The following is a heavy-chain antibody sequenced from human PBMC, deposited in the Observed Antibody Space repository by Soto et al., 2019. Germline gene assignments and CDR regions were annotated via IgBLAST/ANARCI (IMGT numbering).Heavy chain of an antibody. CDR3: ATWGTAMVTRYFDY. V-gene: IGHV4-34*01. D-gene: IGHD5-18*01. Sequence: QVQLQQWGAGLLKPSETLSLTCAVYGGSFSGYYWSWIRQPPGTGLEWVGESNHSGSTSYNPSLTSPVTISVDTSKNQLSLKLSSVTAADKAVYYRATWGTAMVTRYFDYWGQGTLVTVSS. CDR2: SNHSGST. CDR1: GGSFSGYY. J-gene: IGHJ4*02.